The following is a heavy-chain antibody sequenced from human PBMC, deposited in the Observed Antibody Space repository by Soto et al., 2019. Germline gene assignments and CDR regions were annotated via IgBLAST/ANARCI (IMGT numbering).Heavy chain of an antibody. CDR1: GGSISSGGYY. CDR3: ARAGLTLPVDTAMVDY. D-gene: IGHD5-18*01. V-gene: IGHV4-31*03. Sequence: PSETLSLTCTVSGGSISSGGYYWSWIRQHPGKGLEWIGYIYYSGSTYYNPSLKSRVTISVDTSKNQFSLKLSSVTAADTAVYYCARAGLTLPVDTAMVDYWGQGTLVTVSS. CDR2: IYYSGST. J-gene: IGHJ4*02.